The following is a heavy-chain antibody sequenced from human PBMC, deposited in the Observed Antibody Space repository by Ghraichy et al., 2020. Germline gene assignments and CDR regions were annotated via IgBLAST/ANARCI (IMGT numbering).Heavy chain of an antibody. V-gene: IGHV3-48*02. J-gene: IGHJ6*02. CDR1: GFPFSYYS. Sequence: SCVGSGFPFSYYSMNWVRQSPGKGLEWVSYITSSSRTIFYADSVKGRFTISRDNAQNSLYLQMNSLRDEDTAIYYCARGSRVVRFYYYDGMDVWGQGTTVTVSS. CDR3: ARGSRVVRFYYYDGMDV. CDR2: ITSSSRTI. D-gene: IGHD4-23*01.